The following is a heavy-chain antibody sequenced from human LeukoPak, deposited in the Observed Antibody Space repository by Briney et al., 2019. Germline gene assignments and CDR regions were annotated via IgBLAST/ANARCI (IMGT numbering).Heavy chain of an antibody. CDR1: GGSISSSSYY. CDR3: ARLPRITMVRGVYYYYYYMDV. Sequence: KPSETLSLTCTVSGGSISSSSYYWGWIRQPPRKGLEWIGSIYYSGSTYYNPSLKSRVTISVDTSKNQFSLKLSSVTAADTAVYYCARLPRITMVRGVYYYYYYMDVWGKGTTVTVSS. CDR2: IYYSGST. V-gene: IGHV4-39*01. J-gene: IGHJ6*03. D-gene: IGHD3-10*01.